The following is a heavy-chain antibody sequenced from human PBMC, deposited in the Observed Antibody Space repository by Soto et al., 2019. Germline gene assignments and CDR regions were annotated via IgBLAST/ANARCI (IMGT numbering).Heavy chain of an antibody. D-gene: IGHD6-13*01. CDR2: INRSGST. CDR3: ARDRSVAAAGNYYYYGMDV. J-gene: IGHJ6*02. V-gene: IGHV4-34*01. CDR1: CGSFSGYY. Sequence: SETLSLTCAVYCGSFSGYYWSWIRQPPGKGLEWIGEINRSGSTNYNPSLKSRVTISVDTSKNQFSLKLSSVTAADTAVYYCARDRSVAAAGNYYYYGMDVWGQGTTVTVS.